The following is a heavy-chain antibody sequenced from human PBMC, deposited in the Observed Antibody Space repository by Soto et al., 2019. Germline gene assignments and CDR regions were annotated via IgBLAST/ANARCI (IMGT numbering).Heavy chain of an antibody. CDR2: ISGSGGST. CDR3: AKGRGRVAVAGTAYFDY. J-gene: IGHJ4*02. V-gene: IGHV3-23*01. CDR1: GFTFSSYA. D-gene: IGHD6-19*01. Sequence: EVQLLESGGGLVQPGGSLRLSCAASGFTFSSYAMSWVRQAPGKGLEWVSAISGSGGSTYYADSVKGRFTISRDNSKNTLYLQMNSLRAEDTAVYYCAKGRGRVAVAGTAYFDYWGQGTLVTVSS.